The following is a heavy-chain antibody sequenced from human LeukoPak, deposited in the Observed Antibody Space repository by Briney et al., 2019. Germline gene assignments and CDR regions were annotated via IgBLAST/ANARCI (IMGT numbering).Heavy chain of an antibody. J-gene: IGHJ4*02. Sequence: GGSLRLSCAASGFTFSSYGMNWVRQALGKGLEWVSSISSSSSYIYYADSVKGRFTISRDNAKNSLYLQMNSLRAEDTAVYYCARAFFGGWWFLDDWGQGTLVTVSS. CDR3: ARAFFGGWWFLDD. CDR1: GFTFSSYG. D-gene: IGHD6-19*01. CDR2: ISSSSSYI. V-gene: IGHV3-21*01.